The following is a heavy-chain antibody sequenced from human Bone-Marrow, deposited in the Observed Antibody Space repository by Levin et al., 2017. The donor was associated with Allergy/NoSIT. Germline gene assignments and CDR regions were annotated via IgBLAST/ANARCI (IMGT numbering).Heavy chain of an antibody. Sequence: SETLSLTCAVYGGSFSGYYWSWIRQPPGKGLEWIGEINHSGSTNYNPSLKSRVTISVDTSKNQFSLKLSSVTAADTAVYYCARRGNRYKVYYYYYGMDVWGQGTTVTVSS. V-gene: IGHV4-34*01. D-gene: IGHD1-1*01. CDR2: INHSGST. CDR1: GGSFSGYY. CDR3: ARRGNRYKVYYYYYGMDV. J-gene: IGHJ6*02.